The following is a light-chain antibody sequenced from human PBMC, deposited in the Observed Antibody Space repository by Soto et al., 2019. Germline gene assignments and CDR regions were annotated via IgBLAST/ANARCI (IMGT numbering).Light chain of an antibody. Sequence: QSVLTQPASVSGSPGQSITISCTGSSSDVGSYNLVSWYQHHPGKAPKLMIYEVSKRPSGVPDRFSGSKSGNTASLTVSGLQPEDEADYYCSSYAGSNKSVFGTGTKLTVL. V-gene: IGLV2-14*02. CDR3: SSYAGSNKSV. CDR1: SSDVGSYNL. CDR2: EVS. J-gene: IGLJ1*01.